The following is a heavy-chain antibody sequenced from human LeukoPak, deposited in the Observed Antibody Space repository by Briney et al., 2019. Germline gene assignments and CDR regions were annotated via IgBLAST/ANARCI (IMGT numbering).Heavy chain of an antibody. Sequence: GGSLRLSCAASGFTFSSYGMHWVRQAPGKGLEWVAVISYDGSNKYYADSVKGRFTISRDNSKNALYLQMNSLRAEDTAVYYCASGYFFDYWGQGTLVTVSS. V-gene: IGHV3-30*03. J-gene: IGHJ4*02. D-gene: IGHD3-22*01. CDR2: ISYDGSNK. CDR1: GFTFSSYG. CDR3: ASGYFFDY.